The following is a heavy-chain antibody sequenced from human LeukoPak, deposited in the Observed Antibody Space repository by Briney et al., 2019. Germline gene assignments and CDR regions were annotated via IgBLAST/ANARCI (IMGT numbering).Heavy chain of an antibody. J-gene: IGHJ4*02. CDR2: IYYSGSS. V-gene: IGHV4-59*01. Sequence: PSETLSLTCTVSGGSISSYYWSWIRQPPGKGLEWVGYIYYSGSSNYNPSLNSRLTISVDTSKNQFSLKLSSVTAADTAVYYCVRAPYSSGWYSYFDSWGQGTLVTVSS. CDR1: GGSISSYY. CDR3: VRAPYSSGWYSYFDS. D-gene: IGHD6-19*01.